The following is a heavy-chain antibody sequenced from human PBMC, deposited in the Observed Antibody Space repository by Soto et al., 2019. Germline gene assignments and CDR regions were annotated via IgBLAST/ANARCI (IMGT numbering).Heavy chain of an antibody. CDR1: GFTFSSYP. CDR3: LKGGWGALLDH. Sequence: EVQLLESGGGLVQPGGSLTLSCAASGFTFSSYPMSWVRQAPGKGLEWISSISGADTYYADSVKGRFTISRDNSKSTLFLQMHSLRTEDTATYYCLKGGWGALLDHWGQGTLVTVSS. CDR2: SISGADT. J-gene: IGHJ4*02. D-gene: IGHD7-27*01. V-gene: IGHV3-23*01.